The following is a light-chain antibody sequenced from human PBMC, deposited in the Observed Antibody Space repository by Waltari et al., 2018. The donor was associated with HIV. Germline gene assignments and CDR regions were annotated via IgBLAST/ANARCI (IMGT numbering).Light chain of an antibody. V-gene: IGKV1-27*01. Sequence: DMQMTQSPSSLSAPVGDRVTFTCRASQGISNYLGWYHQKPGKTPRLLMSAASTLQPGVPSRFSGSASGTDFSLTIDGLQPEDVGTYYCLNYNSAPWTFGQGTQVEIK. CDR2: AAS. CDR1: QGISNY. J-gene: IGKJ1*01. CDR3: LNYNSAPWT.